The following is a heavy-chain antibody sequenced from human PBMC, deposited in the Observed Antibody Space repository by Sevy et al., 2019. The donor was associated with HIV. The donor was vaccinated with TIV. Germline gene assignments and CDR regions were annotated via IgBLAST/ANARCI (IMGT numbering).Heavy chain of an antibody. CDR1: GFAFDDYA. D-gene: IGHD3-22*01. V-gene: IGHV3-9*01. CDR2: ISWNSGSI. CDR3: AKGTPYYYDSNRMGAFDI. J-gene: IGHJ3*02. Sequence: GGSLRLSCAASGFAFDDYAMHWCGQAPGKGLEGGSGISWNSGSIGYADSVKGRFTISSDNAKNSRYLQMNRMRAEDTALYYCAKGTPYYYDSNRMGAFDIWGQGTMVTVSS.